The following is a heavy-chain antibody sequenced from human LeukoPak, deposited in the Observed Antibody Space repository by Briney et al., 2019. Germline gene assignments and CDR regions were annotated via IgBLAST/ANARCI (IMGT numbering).Heavy chain of an antibody. CDR3: ARYSGSYLAY. D-gene: IGHD1-26*01. Sequence: SGTLSLTCTVSGGSISGSTNYWGWIRQPPGKGLEWIGTIYYSGNTYYNPSLKSRVTISVDTSKNQFSLRLNSVTAADTAVYYCARYSGSYLAYWGQGTLVTVSS. J-gene: IGHJ4*02. CDR2: IYYSGNT. CDR1: GGSISGSTNY. V-gene: IGHV4-39*07.